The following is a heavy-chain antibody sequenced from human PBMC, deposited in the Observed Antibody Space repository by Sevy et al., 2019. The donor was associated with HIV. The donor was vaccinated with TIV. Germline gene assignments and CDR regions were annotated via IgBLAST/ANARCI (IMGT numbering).Heavy chain of an antibody. CDR1: GFTFSSYA. CDR2: ISYDGSNK. CDR3: ARATYYDILTGYYRDIYYYYYYGMDV. V-gene: IGHV3-30-3*01. Sequence: GGSLRLPCVASGFTFSSYAMHWVRQAPGKGLEWVAVISYDGSNKYYADSVKGRFTISRDNSKNTLYLQMNSLRAEDTAVYYCARATYYDILTGYYRDIYYYYYYGMDVWGQGTTVTVSS. J-gene: IGHJ6*02. D-gene: IGHD3-9*01.